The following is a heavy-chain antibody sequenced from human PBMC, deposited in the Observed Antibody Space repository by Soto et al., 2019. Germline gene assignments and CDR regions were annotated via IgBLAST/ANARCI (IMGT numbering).Heavy chain of an antibody. J-gene: IGHJ4*02. Sequence: QVRLVQSGAEEKKPGASVKVSCKASGDTFTTYAMHWVRQAPGQRLEWMGWINAGNGNTKYSQKFQGRVTITRDTSASTAYMELSSLRSEDTAVYYCARLGLSGSYYFEREDYWGQGTLVTVSS. D-gene: IGHD1-26*01. V-gene: IGHV1-3*05. CDR2: INAGNGNT. CDR3: ARLGLSGSYYFEREDY. CDR1: GDTFTTYA.